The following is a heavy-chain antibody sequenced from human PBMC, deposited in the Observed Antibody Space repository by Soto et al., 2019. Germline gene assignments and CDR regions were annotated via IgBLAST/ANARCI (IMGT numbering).Heavy chain of an antibody. D-gene: IGHD3-22*01. CDR2: IYSGGET. CDR3: AKDTYYYDSSGYYVFDY. Sequence: GGSLRLSCAASGFTVGISYMTWVRQVPGKGLEWVSIIYSGGETYYAASVKGRFTISRDNSKNTVFLQMSSLRAEDTGVYYCAKDTYYYDSSGYYVFDYWGQGALVTVSS. V-gene: IGHV3-66*01. J-gene: IGHJ4*02. CDR1: GFTVGISY.